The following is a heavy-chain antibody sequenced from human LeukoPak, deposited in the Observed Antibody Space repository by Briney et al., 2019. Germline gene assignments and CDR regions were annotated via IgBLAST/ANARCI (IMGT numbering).Heavy chain of an antibody. CDR2: ISIDGSRQ. V-gene: IGHV3-30*15. D-gene: IGHD6-19*01. J-gene: IGHJ4*02. CDR3: AREQGGSGWSGFDY. CDR1: GFTLRNYA. Sequence: GGSLRLSCAPSIGFTLRNYAIHWVRQAPGKGLEWVAVISIDGSRQHYADFLVGRFTISRDNSKNTMSLQMSSLRTEDTAVYFCAREQGGSGWSGFDYWGQGTLVTVSS.